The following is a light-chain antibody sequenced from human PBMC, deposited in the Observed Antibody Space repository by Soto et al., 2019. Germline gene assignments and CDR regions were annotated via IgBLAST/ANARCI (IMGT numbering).Light chain of an antibody. Sequence: QSVLTQPASVSGSPGQSITISCTGTSSDVGGYNYVSWYQQQAGKAPQLLIYEVNYRPSGVSDRFSGSKYGTTASLTISGLQAEDEADYYCSSYTTTKNCVFGTGTKVTVL. CDR1: SSDVGGYNY. CDR3: SSYTTTKNCV. V-gene: IGLV2-14*01. J-gene: IGLJ1*01. CDR2: EVN.